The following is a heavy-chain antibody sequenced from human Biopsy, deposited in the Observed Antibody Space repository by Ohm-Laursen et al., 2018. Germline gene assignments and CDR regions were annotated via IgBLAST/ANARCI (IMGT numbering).Heavy chain of an antibody. CDR1: GDSLSSGPDN. V-gene: IGHV4-61*01. D-gene: IGHD2-15*01. CDR2: IYSGGNT. J-gene: IGHJ4*02. CDR3: ARDYSWDY. Sequence: GTLSLTCTVSGDSLSSGPDNWSWIRQPPGQGLEYIGFIYSGGNTNYNPSLQNRVTMSVDTSKNQFSLKLISVTAADTAVYYCARDYSWDYWGQGILVTVSS.